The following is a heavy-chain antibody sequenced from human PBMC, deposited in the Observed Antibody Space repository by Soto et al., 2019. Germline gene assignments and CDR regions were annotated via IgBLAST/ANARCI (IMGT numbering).Heavy chain of an antibody. J-gene: IGHJ4*02. CDR1: GFTFSSYW. Sequence: PGGSLRLSCAASGFTFSSYWMHWVRQAPGKGLVWVSRINSDGSSTSYADSAKGRFTISRDNAKNTLYLQMNSLRAEDTAVYYCARAGSYSGSYPYWGQGTLVTVSS. V-gene: IGHV3-74*01. D-gene: IGHD1-26*01. CDR2: INSDGSST. CDR3: ARAGSYSGSYPY.